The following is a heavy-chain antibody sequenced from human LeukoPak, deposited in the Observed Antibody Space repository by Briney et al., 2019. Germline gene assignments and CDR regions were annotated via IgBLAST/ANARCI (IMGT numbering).Heavy chain of an antibody. V-gene: IGHV3-21*01. D-gene: IGHD4-17*01. CDR1: GFTFSSYS. J-gene: IGHJ6*03. CDR3: ARAPVGYGDYGQSYYYYMDV. Sequence: PGGSLRLSCAASGFTFSSYSLNWVRQAPGKGLEWVSSISSSSDYIYYADSVKGRFTISRDNSKNTLYLQMNSLRAEDTAVYYCARAPVGYGDYGQSYYYYMDVWGKGTTVTVSS. CDR2: ISSSSDYI.